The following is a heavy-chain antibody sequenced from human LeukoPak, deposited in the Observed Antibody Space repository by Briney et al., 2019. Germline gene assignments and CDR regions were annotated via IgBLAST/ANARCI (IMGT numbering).Heavy chain of an antibody. CDR3: AKARLEALGTGAFDA. D-gene: IGHD6-13*01. J-gene: IGHJ3*01. V-gene: IGHV3-23*01. CDR1: GFTFSLYA. CDR2: FSATDGSA. Sequence: GGSLRLSCAASGFTFSLYAMTWVRRAPGKGLEWVAAFSATDGSAQYAESVKGRFTISRDNSKNTLYLQMNRMRAEDTAVYYCAKARLEALGTGAFDAWGQGTMVTISS.